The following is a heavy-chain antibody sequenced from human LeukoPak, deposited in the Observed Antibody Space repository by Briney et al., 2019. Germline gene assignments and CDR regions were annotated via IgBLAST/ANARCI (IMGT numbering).Heavy chain of an antibody. CDR1: GFTFSTCN. V-gene: IGHV3-48*04. CDR2: ISSSGSTI. D-gene: IGHD5-12*01. J-gene: IGHJ5*02. CDR3: ARAGGYSGYEASNWFDP. Sequence: GGSLRLSCAASGFTFSTCNMNWVRQAPGKGLEWVSYISSSGSTIYYADSVKGRFTISRDNAKNSLYLQMNSLRAEDTAVYYCARAGGYSGYEASNWFDPWGQGTLVTVSS.